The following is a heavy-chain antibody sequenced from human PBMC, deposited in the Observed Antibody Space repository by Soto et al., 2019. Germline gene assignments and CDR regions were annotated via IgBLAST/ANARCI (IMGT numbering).Heavy chain of an antibody. J-gene: IGHJ6*01. CDR2: IYYSGST. V-gene: IGHV4-59*01. D-gene: IGHD3-3*01. Sequence: SETLSLTCTVSGGSISSYYWSWIRQPPGKGLEWIGYIYYSGSTNYNPSLKSRVTISVDTSKNQFSLKLSSVTAADTAVYYCARAPNYDFWSGPPRAYYYGMDVWGQATTVTVSS. CDR3: ARAPNYDFWSGPPRAYYYGMDV. CDR1: GGSISSYY.